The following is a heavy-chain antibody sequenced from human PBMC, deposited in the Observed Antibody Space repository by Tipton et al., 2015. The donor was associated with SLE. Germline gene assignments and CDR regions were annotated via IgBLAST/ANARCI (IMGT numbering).Heavy chain of an antibody. D-gene: IGHD6-19*01. CDR1: GGYVSSGSYY. CDR2: IYYSGST. Sequence: TLSLTCTVSGGYVSSGSYYWSWIRQPPEKGLEWIGYIYYSGSTNYNPSLKSRVTISVDTSKNQFSLKLSSVTAADTAVYYCARDKGIAVGRVDPWGQGTLVTVSS. V-gene: IGHV4-61*01. CDR3: ARDKGIAVGRVDP. J-gene: IGHJ5*02.